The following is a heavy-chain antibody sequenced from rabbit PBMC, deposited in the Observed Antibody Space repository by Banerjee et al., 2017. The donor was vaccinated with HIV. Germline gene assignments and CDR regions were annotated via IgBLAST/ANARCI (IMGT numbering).Heavy chain of an antibody. CDR3: ARADTSGAGHAYAYFTL. D-gene: IGHD6-1*01. CDR2: IDTDSSGTT. J-gene: IGHJ4*01. CDR1: GFTISSSYW. V-gene: IGHV1S45*01. Sequence: QEQLVESGGGLVTPGASLTLTCTASGFTISSSYWICWVRQAPGKGLEWIACIDTDSSGTTYYANWAKGRFTISKTSSTTVTLQMTSLTAADTATYFCARADTSGAGHAYAYFTLWGPGTLVTVS.